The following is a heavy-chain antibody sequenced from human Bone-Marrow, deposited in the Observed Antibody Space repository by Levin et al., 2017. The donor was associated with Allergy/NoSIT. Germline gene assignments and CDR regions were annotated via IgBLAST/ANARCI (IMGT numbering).Heavy chain of an antibody. D-gene: IGHD1-1*01. V-gene: IGHV4-39*01. J-gene: IGHJ4*02. CDR2: IYYTGST. CDR1: GGSMTSSSYF. Sequence: SQTLSLPCTVSGGSMTSSSYFWGWIRQPPGKGLEWIGTIYYTGSTYYNPSLKSRVTISVDTSKNEFSLRLSSVTAADTAVYFCARRNLALAVSGIDSWGQGTLVTVSS. CDR3: ARRNLALAVSGIDS.